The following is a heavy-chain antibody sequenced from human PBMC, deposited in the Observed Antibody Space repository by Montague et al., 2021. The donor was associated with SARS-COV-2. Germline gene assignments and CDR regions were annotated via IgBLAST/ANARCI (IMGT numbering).Heavy chain of an antibody. J-gene: IGHJ4*02. CDR1: GGSISSYHHY. CDR2: MYYSGST. CDR3: GRFILSATSNPFDC. V-gene: IGHV4-39*07. D-gene: IGHD2-15*01. Sequence: SETLSLTCTVSGGSISSYHHYWGWIRQPPGKGLEWIGAMYYSGSTWLNPSLKSRVTISVGTSKNQLSLNLRSVTAADTAVYFCGRFILSATSNPFDCWGPGTLVTVSP.